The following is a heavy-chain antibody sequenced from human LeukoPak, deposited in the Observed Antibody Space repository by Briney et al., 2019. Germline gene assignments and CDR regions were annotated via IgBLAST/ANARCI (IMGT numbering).Heavy chain of an antibody. V-gene: IGHV3-30*18. CDR2: ISYDGSNK. Sequence: GGSLRLSCAASGFTFSSYGMHWVRQAPGKGLEWVAVISYDGSNKYYADSVKGRFTISRDNSKNTLSLQMNSLRPDDTALYYCSKDRSATALALRFFDFWGQGTLVTVSS. CDR3: SKDRSATALALRFFDF. CDR1: GFTFSSYG. D-gene: IGHD5-18*01. J-gene: IGHJ4*02.